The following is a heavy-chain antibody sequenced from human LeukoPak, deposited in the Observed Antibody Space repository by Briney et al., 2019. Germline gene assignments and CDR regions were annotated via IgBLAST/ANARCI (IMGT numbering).Heavy chain of an antibody. V-gene: IGHV3-23*01. CDR1: GLTFSNYA. CDR2: ISGSGGTT. CDR3: AKRPTYGSGSGVCFDY. Sequence: PGGFLRRSSAATGLTFSNYAMCRVRQALGKGLKWVSAISGSGGTTYDAESVKGRFTISRDNSNNTLYLQMNTLRPEDTAIYYCAKRPTYGSGSGVCFDYWGLGTLVTVSS. J-gene: IGHJ4*02. D-gene: IGHD3-10*01.